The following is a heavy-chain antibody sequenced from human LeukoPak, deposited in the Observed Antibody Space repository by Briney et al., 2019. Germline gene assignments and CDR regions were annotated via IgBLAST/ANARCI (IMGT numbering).Heavy chain of an antibody. CDR2: LGRSGEYK. V-gene: IGHV3-23*01. J-gene: IGHJ6*02. CDR1: GFRFTDYS. Sequence: AGGSLRLSCAASGFRFTDYSMSWVRQAPGKGLEWVAGLGRSGEYKYYADSVKGRFTISRDNSKDTVSLHMNSLRAEGSAIYFCVKDRSCETCMHMDAWGQGTTVTVSS. CDR3: VKDRSCETCMHMDA.